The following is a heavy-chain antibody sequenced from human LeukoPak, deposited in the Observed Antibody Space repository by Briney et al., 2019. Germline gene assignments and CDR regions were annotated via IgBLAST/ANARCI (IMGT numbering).Heavy chain of an antibody. CDR3: TRALGLRYCSGGSCPHDAFDI. J-gene: IGHJ3*02. D-gene: IGHD2-15*01. V-gene: IGHV1-2*02. CDR1: GYTFTGYL. CDR2: INPNSGGT. Sequence: ASVKVSCKASGYTFTGYLMHWVRQAPGQGLEWMGWINPNSGGTNYAQKFQGRVTMTRDTSISTAYMELTRLRSDDTAVYYCTRALGLRYCSGGSCPHDAFDIWGQGTMVTVSS.